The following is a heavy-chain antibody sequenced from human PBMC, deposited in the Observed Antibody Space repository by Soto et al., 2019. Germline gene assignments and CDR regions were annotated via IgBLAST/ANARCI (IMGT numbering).Heavy chain of an antibody. CDR1: GFTFSSYG. V-gene: IGHV3-33*01. CDR3: ARDKGRDDSSGYHYYYGMDV. Sequence: GGSLRLSCAASGFTFSSYGMHWVRQAPGKGLEWVAVIWYDGSNKYYADSVKGRFTISRDNSKNTLYLQMNSLRAEDTAVYYCARDKGRDDSSGYHYYYGMDVWGQGTTVTVSS. CDR2: IWYDGSNK. D-gene: IGHD3-22*01. J-gene: IGHJ6*02.